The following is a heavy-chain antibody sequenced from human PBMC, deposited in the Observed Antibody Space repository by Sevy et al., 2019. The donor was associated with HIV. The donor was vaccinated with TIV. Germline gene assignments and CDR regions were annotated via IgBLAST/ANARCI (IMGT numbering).Heavy chain of an antibody. D-gene: IGHD3-16*01. V-gene: IGHV1-18*01. CDR1: GYTFTSYG. Sequence: ASVKVSCKASGYTFTSYGISWVRQAPGQGLEWMGWISAYNGNTNYAQKLQGRVTMTTDTSTSTAYMELRGLRSDDTAVYYCARTRHGVRRVPGDADYWGQGTLVTVSS. CDR3: ARTRHGVRRVPGDADY. J-gene: IGHJ4*02. CDR2: ISAYNGNT.